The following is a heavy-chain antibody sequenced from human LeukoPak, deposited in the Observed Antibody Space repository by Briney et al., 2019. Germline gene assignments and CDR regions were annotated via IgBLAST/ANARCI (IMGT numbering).Heavy chain of an antibody. V-gene: IGHV1-18*01. D-gene: IGHD1-26*01. CDR3: ARYHSGVGAFDI. CDR2: ISAYNGNT. Sequence: ASVKVSCKASGGTFTSYGISWVRQAPGQGLEWMGWISAYNGNTNYAQKLQGRVTMTTDTSTSTAYMELRSLRSDDTAVYYCARYHSGVGAFDIWGQGTMVTVSS. CDR1: GGTFTSYG. J-gene: IGHJ3*02.